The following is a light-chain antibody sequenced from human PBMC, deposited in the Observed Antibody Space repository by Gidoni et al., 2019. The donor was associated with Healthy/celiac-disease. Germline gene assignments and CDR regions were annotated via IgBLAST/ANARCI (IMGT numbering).Light chain of an antibody. CDR1: QSVSSSY. CDR2: GAS. CDR3: QQYGSSPLTLT. J-gene: IGKJ1*01. Sequence: EIVLTQSPGTLSLSPGERATLSGRASQSVSSSYLAWYPQKPGQAPRLLIYGASSRSTGIPDRFSGSGSGTDFTLTISRLEPEDFAVYYCQQYGSSPLTLTFGLGTKVEIK. V-gene: IGKV3-20*01.